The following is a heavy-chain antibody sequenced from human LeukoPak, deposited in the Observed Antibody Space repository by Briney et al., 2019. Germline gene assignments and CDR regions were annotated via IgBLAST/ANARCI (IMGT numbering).Heavy chain of an antibody. CDR1: GFTFSSYA. J-gene: IGHJ4*02. CDR3: AKDIVLGDCSGGSCQSDFDY. CDR2: ISGSGGST. D-gene: IGHD2-15*01. V-gene: IGHV3-23*01. Sequence: LPGGSLRLSCAASGFTFSSYAMSWVRQAPGKGLEWVSAISGSGGSTYYADSVKGRFTISRDNSKSTLYLQMNSLRAEDTAVYYCAKDIVLGDCSGGSCQSDFDYWGQGTLVTVSS.